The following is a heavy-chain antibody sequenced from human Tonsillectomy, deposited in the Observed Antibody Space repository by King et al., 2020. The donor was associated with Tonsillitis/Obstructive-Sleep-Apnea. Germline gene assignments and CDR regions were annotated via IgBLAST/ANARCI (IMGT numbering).Heavy chain of an antibody. CDR3: AKDGLEGYYSFDY. Sequence: VQLVESGGGLVQPGGSLRLSCAASGFTFSSFAMSWVRQAPGKGLEWVSGISGSGDSTFYADSVKGRFTISRDNSKSTLYLQMSSLRAEDTAVYYCAKDGLEGYYSFDYWGQGTLVTVSS. J-gene: IGHJ4*02. CDR2: ISGSGDST. D-gene: IGHD2-15*01. V-gene: IGHV3-23*04. CDR1: GFTFSSFA.